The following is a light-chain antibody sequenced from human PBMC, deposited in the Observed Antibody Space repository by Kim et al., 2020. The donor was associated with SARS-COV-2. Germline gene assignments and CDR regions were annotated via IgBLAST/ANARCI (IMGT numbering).Light chain of an antibody. J-gene: IGLJ2*01. CDR1: SGNNAGKY. Sequence: KTVTTSCTRASGNNAGKYVQWYQQRPSSAATIVIYEDRESPSGVPGRFSGSIDTSYSSASLTISGLKTEEEADYYCQSYDISNVIFGGGTQLTVL. CDR2: EDR. V-gene: IGLV6-57*03. CDR3: QSYDISNVI.